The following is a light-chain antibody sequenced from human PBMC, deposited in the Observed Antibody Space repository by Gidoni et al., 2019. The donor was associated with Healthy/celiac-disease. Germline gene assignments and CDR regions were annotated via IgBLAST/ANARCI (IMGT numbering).Light chain of an antibody. CDR3: SSYTSSSVWV. J-gene: IGLJ2*01. CDR2: EVS. Sequence: QSALTQPASVSGSPGQSITISCTGTSSDVGGYNYVSWYQQHPGKAPKLMIYEVSNRPSGVPDRSSGSKSGNTASLTISGLQAEDEADYYCSSYTSSSVWVFGGGTKLTVL. CDR1: SSDVGGYNY. V-gene: IGLV2-14*01.